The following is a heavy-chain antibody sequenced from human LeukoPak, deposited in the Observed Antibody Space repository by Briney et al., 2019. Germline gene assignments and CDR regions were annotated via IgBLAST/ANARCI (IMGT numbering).Heavy chain of an antibody. J-gene: IGHJ4*02. Sequence: GGSLRLSCAASGFTFSSYSMNWVRQAPGKGLEWVSSISSSSSYIYYADSVKGRFTISRDNSKNTLYLQMNSLRAEDTAVYYCADIWFGELAFGYWGQGTLVTVSS. CDR3: ADIWFGELAFGY. D-gene: IGHD3-10*01. CDR2: ISSSSSYI. CDR1: GFTFSSYS. V-gene: IGHV3-21*04.